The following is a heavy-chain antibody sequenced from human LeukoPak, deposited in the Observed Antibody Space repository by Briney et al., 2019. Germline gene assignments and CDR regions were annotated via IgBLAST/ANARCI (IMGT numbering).Heavy chain of an antibody. CDR3: ARGSQWLVPNQFMLLDY. CDR1: GFTFDDYG. J-gene: IGHJ4*02. Sequence: PGGSLRLSCAASGFTFDDYGMSWVRQAPGKGLVWVSRINTDGSSTSYADSVKGRFTISRDNAKNTLYLQMNSLRAEDTAVYYCARGSQWLVPNQFMLLDYWGQGTLVIVSS. D-gene: IGHD6-19*01. CDR2: INTDGSST. V-gene: IGHV3-74*01.